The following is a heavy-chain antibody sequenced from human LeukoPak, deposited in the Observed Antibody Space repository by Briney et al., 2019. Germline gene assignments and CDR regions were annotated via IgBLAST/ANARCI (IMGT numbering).Heavy chain of an antibody. D-gene: IGHD3-22*01. V-gene: IGHV5-51*01. CDR2: IWPGDSDT. CDR1: GYSFTSYW. Sequence: GESLKVSCNASGYSFTSYWIAWGREMPGKGLEWMGMIWPGDSDTRYSPSFQGQATISADKSIRTAYLQWSSLRASDTAMYYCARHYSATYYYDSSGYPNPTVLDYWGQGTLVTVSS. CDR3: ARHYSATYYYDSSGYPNPTVLDY. J-gene: IGHJ4*02.